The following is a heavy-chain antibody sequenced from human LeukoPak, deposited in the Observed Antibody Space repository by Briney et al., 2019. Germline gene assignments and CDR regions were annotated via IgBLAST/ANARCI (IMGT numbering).Heavy chain of an antibody. CDR1: GFTSSTHA. V-gene: IGHV3-23*01. J-gene: IGHJ4*02. Sequence: SGGSLRLSCAASGFTSSTHAMTWGRQAPGKGLEWVSSISPSGGSTYYADSVKGRFTISRDNSKNMLYLQMSNLGAEDTAVYYCARARDYGDYPPDSWGQGTLVTVSS. CDR2: ISPSGGST. CDR3: ARARDYGDYPPDS. D-gene: IGHD4-17*01.